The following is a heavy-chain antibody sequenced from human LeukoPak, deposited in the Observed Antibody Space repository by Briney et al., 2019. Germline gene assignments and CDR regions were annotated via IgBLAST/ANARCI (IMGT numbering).Heavy chain of an antibody. V-gene: IGHV4-39*07. CDR1: GFTVSSNY. D-gene: IGHD6-19*01. CDR3: ARVHSGWYAP. Sequence: PGGSLRLSCAASGFTVSSNYMSWIRQPPGKGLEWIGSIYYSGSTYYNPSLKSRVTISVDTSKNQFSLKLSSVTAADTAVYYCARVHSGWYAPWGQGTLVTVSS. J-gene: IGHJ5*02. CDR2: IYYSGST.